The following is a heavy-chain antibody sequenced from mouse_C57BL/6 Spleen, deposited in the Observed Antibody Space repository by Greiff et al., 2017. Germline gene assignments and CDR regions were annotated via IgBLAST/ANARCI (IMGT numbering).Heavy chain of an antibody. J-gene: IGHJ3*01. CDR2: ISDGGSYT. CDR3: ARDERDWAWFAY. D-gene: IGHD4-1*01. Sequence: EVQRVESGGGLVKPGGSLKLSCAASGFTFSSYAMSWVRQTPEKRLEWVATISDGGSYTYYPDNVKGRFTISRDNAKNNLYLQMSHLKSEDTAMYYCARDERDWAWFAYWGQGTLVTVSA. CDR1: GFTFSSYA. V-gene: IGHV5-4*01.